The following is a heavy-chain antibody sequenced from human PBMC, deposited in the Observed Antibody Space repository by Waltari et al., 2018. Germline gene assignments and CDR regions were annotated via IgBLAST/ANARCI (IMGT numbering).Heavy chain of an antibody. J-gene: IGHJ4*02. CDR3: VRDEPGDGLDY. V-gene: IGHV3-74*03. CDR2: IESDESRT. Sequence: EVQLVESGGALVQPGGSLRLSCATSGFTFSRYWMHWVRQAPGEGLMWVSHIESDESRTTYADSMKGRFTISRDNAKNTVYLQMNSLKDEDTAVYYCVRDEPGDGLDYWGQGTRVTDSS. D-gene: IGHD7-27*01. CDR1: GFTFSRYW.